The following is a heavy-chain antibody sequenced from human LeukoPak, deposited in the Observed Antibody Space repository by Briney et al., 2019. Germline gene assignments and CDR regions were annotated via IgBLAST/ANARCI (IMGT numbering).Heavy chain of an antibody. V-gene: IGHV3-23*01. CDR3: AKSPQLHDSSGYYYDGAFDI. Sequence: AGGSLRLSCAASGFTFSSYAMSWVRQAPGKGLEWVSAISGSGGSTYYADSVKGRFTISRDNSKNTLYLQMNSLRAEDTAVYYCAKSPQLHDSSGYYYDGAFDIWGQGTMVTVSS. CDR1: GFTFSSYA. D-gene: IGHD3-22*01. J-gene: IGHJ3*02. CDR2: ISGSGGST.